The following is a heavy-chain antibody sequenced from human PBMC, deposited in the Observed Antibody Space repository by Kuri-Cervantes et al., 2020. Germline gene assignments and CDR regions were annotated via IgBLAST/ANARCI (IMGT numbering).Heavy chain of an antibody. CDR2: ISAYNGDT. CDR1: GYTFTSYG. Sequence: ASVKVSCKASGYTFTSYGISWVRQAPGQGLEWMGWISAYNGDTNYAQKVQGRLTMTTDTSTSTAYMELRSLRSDDTAVYFCARQGGIGGNSQFDPWGQGTLVTVSS. CDR3: ARQGGIGGNSQFDP. J-gene: IGHJ5*02. D-gene: IGHD2/OR15-2a*01. V-gene: IGHV1-18*01.